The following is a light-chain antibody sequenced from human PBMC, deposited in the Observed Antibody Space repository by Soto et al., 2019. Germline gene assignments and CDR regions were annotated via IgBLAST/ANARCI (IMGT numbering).Light chain of an antibody. J-gene: IGKJ1*01. CDR2: DAS. Sequence: EIVLTQSPVTLSLSPWERATLSCRASQSVRTYLAWYQVKPGQAPRLLIYDASRRASGVPARFSGSGSGTDFTLTISSLEPEDFATYYCQHHNSYSEAFGQGTKVDIK. CDR3: QHHNSYSEA. V-gene: IGKV3-11*01. CDR1: QSVRTY.